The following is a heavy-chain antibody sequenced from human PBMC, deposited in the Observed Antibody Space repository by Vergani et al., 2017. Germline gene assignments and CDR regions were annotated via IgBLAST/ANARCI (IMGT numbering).Heavy chain of an antibody. V-gene: IGHV1-46*03. D-gene: IGHD3-9*01. CDR3: AREPPLTGFFDY. Sequence: QVQLVQSGAEVGKPGASVKISCKASGYTFTAYYIHWVRQAPEQGLEWVGVISPDGFSNFYAQKFQGRVTITRDTSTSTVYEEVTSLRSDDTAVYYCAREPPLTGFFDYWGQGTLVTVSS. CDR2: ISPDGFSN. J-gene: IGHJ4*02. CDR1: GYTFTAYY.